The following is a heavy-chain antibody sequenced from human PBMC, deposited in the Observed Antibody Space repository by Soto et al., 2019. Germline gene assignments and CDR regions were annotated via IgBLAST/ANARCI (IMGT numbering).Heavy chain of an antibody. V-gene: IGHV3-74*01. Sequence: PGGSLRLSCAASGFTFSYYWMHWVRQAPGKGLVWVSRINSDGSSTSYADSVKGRFTISRDNSKNTLYLQMNSLRAEDTAVYYCASVDRPDFWSGYSVYYYGMDVWGQGTTVTVSS. CDR2: INSDGSST. CDR3: ASVDRPDFWSGYSVYYYGMDV. CDR1: GFTFSYYW. D-gene: IGHD3-3*01. J-gene: IGHJ6*02.